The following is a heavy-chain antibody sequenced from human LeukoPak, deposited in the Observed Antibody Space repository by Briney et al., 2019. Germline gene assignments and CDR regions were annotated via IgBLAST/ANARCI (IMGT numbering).Heavy chain of an antibody. CDR3: ARDRSGSQCYMDV. V-gene: IGHV3-30-3*01. CDR1: GFTFSSYA. D-gene: IGHD1-26*01. J-gene: IGHJ6*03. Sequence: GGSLRPSCAASGFTFSSYAMHWVRQAPGKGLEWVAVISYDGSNKYYADSVKGRFTISRDNARNTLYLQMNSLRAEDTAVYYCARDRSGSQCYMDVWGKGATVTVSS. CDR2: ISYDGSNK.